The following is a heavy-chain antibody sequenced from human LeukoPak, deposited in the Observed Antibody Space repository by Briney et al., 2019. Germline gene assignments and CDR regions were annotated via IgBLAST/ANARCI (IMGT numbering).Heavy chain of an antibody. CDR1: GFTFSSYA. V-gene: IGHV3-23*01. J-gene: IGHJ3*02. D-gene: IGHD3-16*01. CDR2: ISGSGGST. Sequence: PGGSLRLSCAASGFTFSSYAMSWVRQAPGKGLEWVSAISGSGGSTYYAGSVKGRFTISRDNSKNTLYLQMNSLRAEDTAVYYCAKREWGADAFDIWGQGTMVTVSS. CDR3: AKREWGADAFDI.